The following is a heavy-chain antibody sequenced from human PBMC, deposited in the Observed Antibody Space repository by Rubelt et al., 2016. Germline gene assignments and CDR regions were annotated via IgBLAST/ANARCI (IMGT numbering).Heavy chain of an antibody. CDR1: GYTFTSYG. V-gene: IGHV1-8*02. CDR3: ARGVSSHDAFDI. D-gene: IGHD6-13*01. Sequence: QVQLVQSGAEVKKPGASVKVSCKASGYTFTSYGISWVRQAPGQGLEWMGWMNPNSGNTGYAQKFQGRVTMTRNTSISTAYMELSSLRSEDTAVYYCARGVSSHDAFDIWGQGTMVTVSS. J-gene: IGHJ3*02. CDR2: MNPNSGNT.